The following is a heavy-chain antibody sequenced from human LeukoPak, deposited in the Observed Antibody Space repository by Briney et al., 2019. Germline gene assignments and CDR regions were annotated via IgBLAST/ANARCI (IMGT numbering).Heavy chain of an antibody. CDR3: AKDIYEQPTLLTFDP. V-gene: IGHV3-48*04. Sequence: GGSLRLSCVASGFTFSSYSMNWVRQAPGKGLEWVSYISSSGTTIYFADSVKGRFTISRDNAKNSLYLQMNSLRAEDTALYYCAKDIYEQPTLLTFDPWGQGTLSPSPQ. J-gene: IGHJ5*02. CDR1: GFTFSSYS. CDR2: ISSSGTTI. D-gene: IGHD2-15*01.